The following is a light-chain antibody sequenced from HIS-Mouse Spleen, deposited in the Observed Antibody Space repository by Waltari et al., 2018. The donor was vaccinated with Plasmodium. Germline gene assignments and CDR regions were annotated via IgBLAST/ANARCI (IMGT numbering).Light chain of an antibody. V-gene: IGKV1-27*01. CDR3: QKYNSALT. CDR1: QGISNY. CDR2: AAS. Sequence: DIQMTQSQSSLSASVGDRVTITCRASQGISNYLAWYQQKPGKVPKLLIYAASTLQSGVPSRFSGSGSGTDFTLTISSLQPEDVATYYCQKYNSALTFGPGTKVDIK. J-gene: IGKJ3*01.